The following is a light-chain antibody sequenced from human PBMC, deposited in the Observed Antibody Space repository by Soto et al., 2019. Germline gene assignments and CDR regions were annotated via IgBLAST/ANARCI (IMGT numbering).Light chain of an antibody. CDR1: SGDVGAFNY. CDR3: NSYTSSSTLV. J-gene: IGLJ1*01. Sequence: QSALTQPASVSGSPGQSITISCTGASGDVGAFNYVSWYQQHPGKAPKLMIYDVSNRPSGVSNRFSGSKSGNTASLTISGLQAEDEADYYCNSYTSSSTLVFGTGIKLTVL. CDR2: DVS. V-gene: IGLV2-14*01.